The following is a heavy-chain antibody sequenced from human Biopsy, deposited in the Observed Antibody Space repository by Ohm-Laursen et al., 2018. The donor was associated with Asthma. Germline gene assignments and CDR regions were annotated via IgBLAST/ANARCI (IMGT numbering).Heavy chain of an antibody. Sequence: GASVTVSCKSLGGTFNTYVIGWVRQAPGQWLEWMGGINSVFGTTTYPQKFQDRVTITADDSTSTVYMELSSLRSEDTAVYYCARKAGSCISRTCYSLDFWGQGTLVTVSS. J-gene: IGHJ4*02. V-gene: IGHV1-69*13. CDR1: GGTFNTYV. CDR3: ARKAGSCISRTCYSLDF. CDR2: INSVFGTT. D-gene: IGHD2-2*01.